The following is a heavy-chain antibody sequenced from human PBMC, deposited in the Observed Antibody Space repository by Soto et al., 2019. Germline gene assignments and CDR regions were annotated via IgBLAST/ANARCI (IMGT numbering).Heavy chain of an antibody. V-gene: IGHV3-23*01. CDR2: ISGSGGST. J-gene: IGHJ4*02. CDR3: AKGGFEGTTVTTRYFDY. D-gene: IGHD4-17*01. CDR1: GFTFSSYA. Sequence: EVQLLESGGGLVQPGGSLRLSCAASGFTFSSYAMSWVRQAPGKGLEWVSAISGSGGSTYYADSVKGRFTISSDNSKNTLYLQMNSLRAEDTAVYYCAKGGFEGTTVTTRYFDYWGQGTLVTVSS.